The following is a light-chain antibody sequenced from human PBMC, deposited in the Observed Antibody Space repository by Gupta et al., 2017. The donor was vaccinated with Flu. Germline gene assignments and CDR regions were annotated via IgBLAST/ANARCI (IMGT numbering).Light chain of an antibody. CDR1: ESISKW. CDR3: QQYKTEGT. V-gene: IGKV1-5*03. CDR2: KAS. J-gene: IGKJ1*01. Sequence: SPATRSASVGDRVTITCRASESISKWLAWYQQKSGEAPKLLIYKASSLKSGVPSRFSGSGSGTEFTLTISNLQPDDFAVYHCQQYKTEGTFGQGTKVEVK.